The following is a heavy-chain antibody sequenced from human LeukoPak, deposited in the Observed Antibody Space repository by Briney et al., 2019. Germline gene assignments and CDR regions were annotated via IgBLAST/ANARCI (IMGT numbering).Heavy chain of an antibody. Sequence: SETLSLTCTVSGGSISSGGYYWSWIRQPPGKGLEWIGYIYHSGSTYYNPSLKSRVTISVDRSKNQFSLKLSSVTAADTAVYYCAKDTLVGALPYYFDYWGQGTLVTVSS. CDR3: AKDTLVGALPYYFDY. V-gene: IGHV4-30-2*01. CDR2: IYHSGST. J-gene: IGHJ4*02. CDR1: GGSISSGGYY. D-gene: IGHD1-26*01.